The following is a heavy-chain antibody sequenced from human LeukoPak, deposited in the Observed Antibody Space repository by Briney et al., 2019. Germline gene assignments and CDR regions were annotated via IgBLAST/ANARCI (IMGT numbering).Heavy chain of an antibody. CDR2: IKTDGSEK. D-gene: IGHD6-13*01. J-gene: IGHJ4*02. CDR1: GFSISNYG. Sequence: GGSLRLSCAGSGFSISNYGMSWVRQAPGKGLEWVANIKTDGSEKYYVDSVKGRFTISRDNAENSLYLQVNSLRAEDTAVYYCARWGNSNSWYFFDYWGQGTLVTVSS. CDR3: ARWGNSNSWYFFDY. V-gene: IGHV3-7*04.